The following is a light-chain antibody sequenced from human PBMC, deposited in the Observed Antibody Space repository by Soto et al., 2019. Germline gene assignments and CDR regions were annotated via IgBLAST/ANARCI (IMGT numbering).Light chain of an antibody. CDR3: GTWDSSLSVGVV. J-gene: IGLJ2*01. CDR1: SSNVGKNF. Sequence: QSVLTQPPSVSAAPGQRVTISCSGSSSNVGKNFVSWYQHVPGRAPKLVIYGNQKRPSGVPDRFSGSKSGTSANLDISGLQTGDEADYYCGTWDSSLSVGVVFGGGTKVTVL. CDR2: GNQ. V-gene: IGLV1-51*01.